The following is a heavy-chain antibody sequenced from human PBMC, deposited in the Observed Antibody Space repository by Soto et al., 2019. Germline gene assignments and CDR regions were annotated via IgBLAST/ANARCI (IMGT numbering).Heavy chain of an antibody. CDR1: GFTFSSYG. V-gene: IGHV3-33*01. D-gene: IGHD2-15*01. CDR2: IWYDGSNK. CDR3: ARSAYGYFDY. J-gene: IGHJ4*02. Sequence: QVQLVESGGGVVQPGRSLRLSCAASGFTFSSYGMHWVRQAPGKRLEWVAVIWYDGSNKYYADSVKGRFTISRDNSKNPLYLQMNSLRAEDTAVYYCARSAYGYFDYWGQGTLVTVSS.